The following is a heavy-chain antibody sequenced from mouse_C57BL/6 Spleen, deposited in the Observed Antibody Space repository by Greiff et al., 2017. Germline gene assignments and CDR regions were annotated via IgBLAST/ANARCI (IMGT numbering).Heavy chain of an antibody. CDR2: IDPENGDT. Sequence: EVQLQQSGAELVRPGASVKLSCTASGFNIKDDYMHWVKQRPEQGLEWIGWIDPENGDTEYASKFQGKATITADTASNTAYLQLSSLTSEDTAVYYCITLPSAGYEFACGGRGTLVTVSA. J-gene: IGHJ3*01. D-gene: IGHD6-1*01. V-gene: IGHV14-4*01. CDR1: GFNIKDDY. CDR3: ITLPSAGYEFAC.